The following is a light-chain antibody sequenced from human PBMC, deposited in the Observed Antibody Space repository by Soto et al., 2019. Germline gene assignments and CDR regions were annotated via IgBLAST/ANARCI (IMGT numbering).Light chain of an antibody. CDR2: GAS. V-gene: IGKV3-20*01. Sequence: EIVMTQSPATLSVSPGERATLSCGASQNVDTKYLAWYQQKPGQAPRLLIYGASSRATGIPDRFSGSGSGTDFTLTISRLEPEDFAVYYCQQYGSSPITFGQGTRLEIK. CDR1: QNVDTKY. CDR3: QQYGSSPIT. J-gene: IGKJ5*01.